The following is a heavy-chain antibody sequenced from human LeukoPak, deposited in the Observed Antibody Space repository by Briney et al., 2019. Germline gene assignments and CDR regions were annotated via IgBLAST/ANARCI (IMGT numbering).Heavy chain of an antibody. CDR2: INWNGGRT. CDR3: ARDYDYGDYPGY. Sequence: GGSLRLSCAASGFRFDDYGMRWVRQAPRKGLEWVAGINWNGGRTGYADSVKGRFTISRDNAKNSLYLQMNSLRAEDTALYYCARDYDYGDYPGYWGQGTLVTVSS. D-gene: IGHD4-17*01. V-gene: IGHV3-20*04. J-gene: IGHJ4*02. CDR1: GFRFDDYG.